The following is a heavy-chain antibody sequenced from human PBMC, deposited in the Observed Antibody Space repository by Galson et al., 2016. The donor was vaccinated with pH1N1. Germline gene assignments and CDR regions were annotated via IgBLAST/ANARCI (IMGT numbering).Heavy chain of an antibody. V-gene: IGHV3-30*12. J-gene: IGHJ3*02. Sequence: LRLSCAASGFTFSSCGIYWVRQAPGKGLEWVGNILYNGDDKYYADSVKGRFTISRDSSMTTVHLQMISVTVEDTAVYFCARDESGYGDSFPDVFDIWGQGTMVTVSS. CDR2: ILYNGDDK. CDR3: ARDESGYGDSFPDVFDI. D-gene: IGHD4-17*01. CDR1: GFTFSSCG.